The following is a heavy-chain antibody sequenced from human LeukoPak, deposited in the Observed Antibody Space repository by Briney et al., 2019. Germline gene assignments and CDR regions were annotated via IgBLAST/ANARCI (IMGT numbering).Heavy chain of an antibody. Sequence: PGRSLRLSCAASGFTFSSYSMSWVRQAPGKGLEWVSSISSSGTYKYYADSVKGRFTISRDNAKNSLYLQMKSLRAEDTAVYYCAKGKDSVAGATNDYWGQGTLVTVSS. CDR2: ISSSGTYK. CDR1: GFTFSSYS. D-gene: IGHD6-19*01. CDR3: AKGKDSVAGATNDY. V-gene: IGHV3-21*01. J-gene: IGHJ4*02.